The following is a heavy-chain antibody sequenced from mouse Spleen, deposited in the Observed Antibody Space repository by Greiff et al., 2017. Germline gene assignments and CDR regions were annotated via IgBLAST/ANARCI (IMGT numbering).Heavy chain of an antibody. CDR2: INYDGSST. V-gene: IGHV5-16*01. J-gene: IGHJ1*01. D-gene: IGHD2-4*01. CDR3: AREGYDYYWYFDV. Sequence: EVKLVESEGGLVQPGSSMKLSCTASGFTFSDYYMAWVRQVPEKGLEWVANINYDGSSTYYLDSLKSRFIISRDNAKNILYLQMSSLKSEDTATYYCAREGYDYYWYFDVWGAGTTVTVSS. CDR1: GFTFSDYY.